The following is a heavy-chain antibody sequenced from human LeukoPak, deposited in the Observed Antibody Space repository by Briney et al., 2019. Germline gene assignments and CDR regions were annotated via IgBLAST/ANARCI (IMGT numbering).Heavy chain of an antibody. D-gene: IGHD3-3*01. V-gene: IGHV1-46*01. Sequence: ASVKVSCKASGYTFTSYYMHWVRQAPGQGLEWMGIINPSGGSTSYAQKFQGRVTMTRDMSTSTVYMELSSLRSEDTAVYYCAREPYDFWSPNYYYYMDVWGKGTTVTVSS. CDR3: AREPYDFWSPNYYYYMDV. CDR1: GYTFTSYY. J-gene: IGHJ6*03. CDR2: INPSGGST.